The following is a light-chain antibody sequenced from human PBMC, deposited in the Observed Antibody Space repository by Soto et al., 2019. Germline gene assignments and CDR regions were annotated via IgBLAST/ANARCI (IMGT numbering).Light chain of an antibody. CDR1: QSVSSY. J-gene: IGKJ1*01. CDR3: QQRSNWPWT. CDR2: DAS. V-gene: IGKV3-11*01. Sequence: TVLTRSLATRSLSQEDGATLSRRASQSVSSYLAWYQQKPGQAPRLLIYDASNRATGIPARFSGSGSGTDFTLTISSLEPEDFAVYYCQQRSNWPWTVGQGTKVDIK.